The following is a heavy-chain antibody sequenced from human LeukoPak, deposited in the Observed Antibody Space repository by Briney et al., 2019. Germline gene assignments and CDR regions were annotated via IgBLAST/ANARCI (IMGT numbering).Heavy chain of an antibody. D-gene: IGHD3-22*01. CDR3: ARLPWRGDDNNFDY. CDR2: IYYSGST. V-gene: IGHV4-59*12. Sequence: SETLSLTCTVSGGSISNYYWSWIRQPPGKGLEWIGYIYYSGSTYYNPSLKSRVTISVDTSKNQFSLKLSSVTAADRAVDYCARLPWRGDDNNFDYWGQGTLVTVSS. J-gene: IGHJ4*02. CDR1: GGSISNYY.